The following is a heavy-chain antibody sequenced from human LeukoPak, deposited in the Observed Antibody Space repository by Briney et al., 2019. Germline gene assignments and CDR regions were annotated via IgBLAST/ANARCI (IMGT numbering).Heavy chain of an antibody. CDR1: GFSFDDYG. CDR3: ARVSNSSSWHGYYYYYYMDV. V-gene: IGHV3-20*04. CDR2: INWNGGST. D-gene: IGHD6-13*01. J-gene: IGHJ6*03. Sequence: GGSLRLSCAASGFSFDDYGMSWVRQAPGKGLEWVSGINWNGGSTGYADSVKGRFTISRDNAKNSLYLQMNSLRAEDTALYYCARVSNSSSWHGYYYYYYMDVWGKGTTVTVSS.